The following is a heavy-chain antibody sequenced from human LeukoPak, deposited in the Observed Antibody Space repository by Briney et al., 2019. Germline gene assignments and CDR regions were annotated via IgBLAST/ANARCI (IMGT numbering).Heavy chain of an antibody. V-gene: IGHV1-69*13. CDR3: AREVKSYYGAHYFDY. D-gene: IGHD1-26*01. Sequence: GASVKVSCKASGGTFSSYAISWVRQAPGQGLEWMGGIIPIFGTANYAQKFQGRVTITADESTSTAYMELSSLRSEDTAVYYCAREVKSYYGAHYFDYWGQGTLVTVSP. CDR2: IIPIFGTA. J-gene: IGHJ4*02. CDR1: GGTFSSYA.